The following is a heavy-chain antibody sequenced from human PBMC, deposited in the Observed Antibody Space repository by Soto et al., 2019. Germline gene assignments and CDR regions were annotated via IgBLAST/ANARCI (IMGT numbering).Heavy chain of an antibody. Sequence: GSXKLSCAACGFTFSIDAMSCCRQAPGKGLEWVSAISGSGGSTYYADSVKGRFTISRDNSKNTLYLQMNSLRAEDTAVYYCAKVSEMATIYAFDIWGQGTMVTVSS. CDR1: GFTFSIDA. V-gene: IGHV3-23*01. J-gene: IGHJ3*02. D-gene: IGHD5-12*01. CDR2: ISGSGGST. CDR3: AKVSEMATIYAFDI.